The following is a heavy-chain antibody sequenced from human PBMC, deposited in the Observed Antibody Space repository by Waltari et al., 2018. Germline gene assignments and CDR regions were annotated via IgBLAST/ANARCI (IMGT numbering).Heavy chain of an antibody. Sequence: LQMQESGPGLVKPSETLSTTCTVSCGSISSSSYYWGWIRQPPGTGLECIWRIYHIGSTYYNPSLKSRVTISVDTSKNQFSLKLSFVSVADTAVYYCASRGPRYRSSSRVRSWGQGNLVTVSS. CDR2: IYHIGST. J-gene: IGHJ4*02. CDR1: CGSISSSSYY. D-gene: IGHD6-6*01. CDR3: ASRGPRYRSSSRVRS. V-gene: IGHV4-39*07.